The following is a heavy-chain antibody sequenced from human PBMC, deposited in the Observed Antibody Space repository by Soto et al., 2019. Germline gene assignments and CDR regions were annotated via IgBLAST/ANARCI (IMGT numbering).Heavy chain of an antibody. CDR2: IYHSGST. CDR3: ARIVGANEPPYYDY. J-gene: IGHJ4*02. V-gene: IGHV4-30-2*01. CDR1: GGSISSGGYS. Sequence: PSETLSLTCAVSGGSISSGGYSWSWIRQPPGKGLEWIGYIYHSGSTYYNPSLKSRVTISVDRSKNQFSLKLSSVTAADTAVYYCARIVGANEPPYYDYWGQGTLVTVSS. D-gene: IGHD1-26*01.